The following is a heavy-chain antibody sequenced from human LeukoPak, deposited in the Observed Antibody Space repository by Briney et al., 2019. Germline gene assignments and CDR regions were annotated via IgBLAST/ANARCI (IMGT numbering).Heavy chain of an antibody. V-gene: IGHV1-8*01. J-gene: IGHJ4*02. D-gene: IGHD3-22*01. CDR2: MNPNSGNT. CDR1: GFTFTSHD. Sequence: ASVKVSCRASGFTFTSHDYNWVRQATGQGLEWMGWMNPNSGNTGYAQEFQGRVTMTRDTSISTAYMELSSLSSEDTAVYYCARGCIGYYYDSSGYYCYWGQGTLVTVSS. CDR3: ARGCIGYYYDSSGYYCY.